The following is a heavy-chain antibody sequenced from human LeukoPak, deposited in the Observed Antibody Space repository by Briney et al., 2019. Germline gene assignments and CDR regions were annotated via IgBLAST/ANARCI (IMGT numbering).Heavy chain of an antibody. CDR2: IYYSGDT. CDR1: GGSISSYY. V-gene: IGHV4-59*12. CDR3: ARNRVSWFDP. D-gene: IGHD1-14*01. Sequence: SETLSLTCSVSGGSISSYYWTWIRQPPGKGLEWIGYIYYSGDTNYNPSLKSRVTISVDTSKNQFSLKLSSVTAADTAVYYCARNRVSWFDPWGQGTLVTVSS. J-gene: IGHJ5*02.